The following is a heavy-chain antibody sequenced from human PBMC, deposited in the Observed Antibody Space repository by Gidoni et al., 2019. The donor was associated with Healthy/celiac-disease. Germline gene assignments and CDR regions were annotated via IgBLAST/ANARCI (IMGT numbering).Heavy chain of an antibody. CDR1: VFTLSSYW. Sequence: EVQLVESGGGLVQPGGSLRLSCAASVFTLSSYWMSWVRQGPGKGLEWVANIKQDGSEKYYVDSVKGRFTISRDNAKNSLYLQMNSLRAEDTAVYYCARAGRRLEDDAFDIWGQGTMVTVSS. J-gene: IGHJ3*02. D-gene: IGHD6-19*01. CDR3: ARAGRRLEDDAFDI. V-gene: IGHV3-7*03. CDR2: IKQDGSEK.